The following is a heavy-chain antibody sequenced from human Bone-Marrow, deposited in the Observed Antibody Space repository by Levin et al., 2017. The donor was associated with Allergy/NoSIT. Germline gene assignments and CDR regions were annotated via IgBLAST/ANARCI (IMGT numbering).Heavy chain of an antibody. D-gene: IGHD2-21*02. V-gene: IGHV3-74*01. J-gene: IGHJ6*03. CDR1: GFTFSSYY. CDR2: ISSDGSGT. Sequence: GESLKISCAASGFTFSSYYIHWVRQAPGKGLVWVSRISSDGSGTRYADSVKGRFTISRDNAKNTLYLQMNSLRADDTGVYYCARDASRGDGDYMDVWGRGTTVTVSS. CDR3: ARDASRGDGDYMDV.